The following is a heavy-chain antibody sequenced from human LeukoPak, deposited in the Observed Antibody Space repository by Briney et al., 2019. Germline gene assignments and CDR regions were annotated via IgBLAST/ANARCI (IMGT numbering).Heavy chain of an antibody. CDR1: GGSISSYY. CDR2: IYYSGST. D-gene: IGHD2-15*01. CDR3: ARERILNEIDY. J-gene: IGHJ4*02. V-gene: IGHV4-59*12. Sequence: SETLSLTCTVSGGSISSYYWSWIRQPPGKGLEWIGYIYYSGSTNYNPSLKSRVTISVDKSKNQFSLKLSSVTAADTAVYYCARERILNEIDYWGQGTLVTVSS.